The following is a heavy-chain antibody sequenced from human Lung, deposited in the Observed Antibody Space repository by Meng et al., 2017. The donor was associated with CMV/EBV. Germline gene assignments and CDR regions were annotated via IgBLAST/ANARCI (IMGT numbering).Heavy chain of an antibody. J-gene: IGHJ1*01. V-gene: IGHV3-20*04. Sequence: LSLTCAASGFIFDNHGMTWVRQAPGKGLEWVSGINWNGDTIGYADSVKGRFTISRDNAKNSLYLQMNRLRAEDTALYYCAVMGSAWFGRSYVRNWGQGTLVTVSS. CDR2: INWNGDTI. CDR3: AVMGSAWFGRSYVRN. D-gene: IGHD6-19*01. CDR1: GFIFDNHG.